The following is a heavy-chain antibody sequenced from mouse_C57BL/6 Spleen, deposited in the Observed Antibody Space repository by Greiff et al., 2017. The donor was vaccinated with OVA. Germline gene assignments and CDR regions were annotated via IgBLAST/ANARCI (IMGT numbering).Heavy chain of an antibody. Sequence: LQQSGAELVRPGASVTLSCKASGYTFTDYEMHWVKQTPVHGLEWIGAIDPETGGTAYNQKFKGKAILTADKSSSTAYMELRSLTSEDSAVYYCTRTYYGSSHWYFDVWGTGTTVTVSS. CDR3: TRTYYGSSHWYFDV. J-gene: IGHJ1*03. CDR1: GYTFTDYE. D-gene: IGHD1-1*01. V-gene: IGHV1-15*01. CDR2: IDPETGGT.